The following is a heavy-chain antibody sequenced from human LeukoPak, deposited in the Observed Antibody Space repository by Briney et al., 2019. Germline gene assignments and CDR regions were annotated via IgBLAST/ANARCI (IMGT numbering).Heavy chain of an antibody. D-gene: IGHD2-2*01. CDR1: GYTFTSYD. V-gene: IGHV1-8*01. J-gene: IGHJ1*01. CDR3: ARGPGTSCAY. Sequence: ASVKVSCKASGYTFTSYDINWVRQATGQGLEWMGWMNPNSGNTDYAQKFRGRVTITRNTSISTAYMELSSLRPEDTAVYYCARGPGTSCAYWGQGPLVTVSS. CDR2: MNPNSGNT.